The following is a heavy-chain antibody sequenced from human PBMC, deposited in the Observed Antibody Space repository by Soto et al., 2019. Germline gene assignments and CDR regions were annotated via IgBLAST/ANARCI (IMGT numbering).Heavy chain of an antibody. J-gene: IGHJ5*02. CDR2: ISSSSSTI. Sequence: QVQLVESGGGLVKPGGSLILSCAASGFTFTDYYMSWIRQAPGKGLEWVSYISSSSSTIYYADSVKGRFTISRDNTKNSLYLHMNSLKAEDTAVYYCARDLGYYDNRDPWGQGTLVTVSS. CDR3: ARDLGYYDNRDP. V-gene: IGHV3-11*01. CDR1: GFTFTDYY. D-gene: IGHD3-22*01.